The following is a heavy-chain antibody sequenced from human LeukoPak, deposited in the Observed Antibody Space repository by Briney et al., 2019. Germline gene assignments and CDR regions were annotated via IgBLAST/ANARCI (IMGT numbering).Heavy chain of an antibody. CDR1: GGSISSSSYY. J-gene: IGHJ3*02. CDR3: AREGMHPASGAPDAFDI. V-gene: IGHV4-39*07. CDR2: IYYSGST. Sequence: ASETLSLTCTVSGGSISSSSYYWGWIRQPPGKGLEWIGGIYYSGSTYYNPSLKSRVTISVDTSKNQFSLKLSSVTAADTAVYYCAREGMHPASGAPDAFDIWGQGTMVTVSS. D-gene: IGHD1-26*01.